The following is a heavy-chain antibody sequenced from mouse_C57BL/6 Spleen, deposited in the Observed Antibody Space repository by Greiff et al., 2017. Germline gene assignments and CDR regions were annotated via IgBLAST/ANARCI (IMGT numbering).Heavy chain of an antibody. J-gene: IGHJ2*01. CDR2: IDPNSGGT. Sequence: QVQLQQPGAELVKPGASVKLSCKASGYTFTSYWMPWVKQRPGRGLEWIGSIDPNSGGTKYNEKFKSKATLTVDKPSSTAYMQLSSLTSEDSAVYYCARSFYVGYPLGYWGQGTTLTVSS. V-gene: IGHV1-72*01. CDR3: ARSFYVGYPLGY. D-gene: IGHD2-3*01. CDR1: GYTFTSYW.